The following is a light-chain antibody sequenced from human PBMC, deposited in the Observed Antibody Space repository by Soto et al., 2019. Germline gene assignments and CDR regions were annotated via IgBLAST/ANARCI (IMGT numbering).Light chain of an antibody. CDR2: DVT. V-gene: IGLV2-14*01. J-gene: IGLJ1*01. CDR3: GSYTSGSTLDV. CDR1: SSDVGGYNF. Sequence: QSALTQPASVSGSPGQSITISCTGTSSDVGGYNFVSWYQQHPDKAPKLMIYDVTNRPSGISNRFSGSKSGNTASLTISGLQGEDEADYYCGSYTSGSTLDVFGSGTKVTVL.